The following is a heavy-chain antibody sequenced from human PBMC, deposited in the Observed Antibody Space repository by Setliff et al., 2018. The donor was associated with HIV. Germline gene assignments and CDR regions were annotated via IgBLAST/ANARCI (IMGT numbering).Heavy chain of an antibody. Sequence: SETLSLTCTVSGVSFSTDMYYWGWIRQPPGKGLEWVGSVYYNGKIFYNPSLKSRVTISLASSKNQLSLRLKSVTAADTAVYFCARRAESTPTWFSSWYSYDMDVWGQGTTVTVS. J-gene: IGHJ6*02. CDR3: ARRAESTPTWFSSWYSYDMDV. CDR1: GVSFSTDMYY. CDR2: VYYNGKI. V-gene: IGHV4-39*01. D-gene: IGHD2-15*01.